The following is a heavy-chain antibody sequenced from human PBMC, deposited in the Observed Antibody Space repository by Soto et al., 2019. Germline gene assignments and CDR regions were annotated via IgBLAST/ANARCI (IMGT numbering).Heavy chain of an antibody. V-gene: IGHV1-58*01. Sequence: SVKVSCKASGFTFTSSAVQWVRQARGQRLEWIGWIVVGSGNTNYAQKFQERVTITRDMSTSTAYMELSSLRSEDTAVYYCAADPTHGAQYHHYYYYGMDVWGQGTTVTVSS. CDR3: AADPTHGAQYHHYYYYGMDV. J-gene: IGHJ6*02. CDR2: IVVGSGNT. D-gene: IGHD1-26*01. CDR1: GFTFTSSA.